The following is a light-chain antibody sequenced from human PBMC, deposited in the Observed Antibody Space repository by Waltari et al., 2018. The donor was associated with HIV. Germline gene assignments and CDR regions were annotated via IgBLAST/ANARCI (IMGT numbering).Light chain of an antibody. V-gene: IGLV2-14*01. Sequence: QSALTQPASVSGSLGQSVTISCTGANSDIGGYNYVSWYQQHPGKAPKLIIHEVSNRPSGVSARFSGSKSGNTASLTISGLQAEDESDYYCSSFITTTTHVVFGGGTRLTVL. J-gene: IGLJ2*01. CDR3: SSFITTTTHVV. CDR1: NSDIGGYNY. CDR2: EVS.